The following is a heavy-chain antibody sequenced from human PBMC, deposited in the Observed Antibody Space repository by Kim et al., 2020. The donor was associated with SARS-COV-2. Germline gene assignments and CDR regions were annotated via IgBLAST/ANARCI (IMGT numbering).Heavy chain of an antibody. J-gene: IGHJ4*02. V-gene: IGHV3-7*01. Sequence: NIKPDGSVQYYVDSVRGRFTISRDNSKRSLYLEMNSLRADDTSVYYCTGGGYNGYWGQGTLVTVS. CDR2: IKPDGSVQ. D-gene: IGHD1-26*01. CDR3: TGGGYNGY.